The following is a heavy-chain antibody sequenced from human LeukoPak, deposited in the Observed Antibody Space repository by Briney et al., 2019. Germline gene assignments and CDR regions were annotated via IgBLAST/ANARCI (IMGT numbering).Heavy chain of an antibody. D-gene: IGHD6-13*01. Sequence: GGSLRLSCAASGFTFSSYSMNWVCQAPGEGLEWVSSISSSSSYIYYADSVKGRFTISRDNAKNSLYLQMNSLRAEDTAVYYCARLYSSSWPHFDYWGQGTLVTVSS. CDR2: ISSSSSYI. CDR3: ARLYSSSWPHFDY. CDR1: GFTFSSYS. J-gene: IGHJ4*02. V-gene: IGHV3-21*01.